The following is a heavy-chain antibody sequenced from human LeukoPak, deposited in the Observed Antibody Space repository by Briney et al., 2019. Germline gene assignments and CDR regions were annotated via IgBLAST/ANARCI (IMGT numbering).Heavy chain of an antibody. V-gene: IGHV4-34*01. CDR2: INHSGST. J-gene: IGHJ5*02. CDR3: ARGRIVVVPAAPTGYWFDP. Sequence: PSETLSLTCAVYGGSFSGYYWSWIRQPPGKGPEWIGEINHSGSTNYNPSLKSRVTISVDTSKNQFSLKLSSVTAADTAVYYCARGRIVVVPAAPTGYWFDPWGQGTLVTVSS. D-gene: IGHD2-2*01. CDR1: GGSFSGYY.